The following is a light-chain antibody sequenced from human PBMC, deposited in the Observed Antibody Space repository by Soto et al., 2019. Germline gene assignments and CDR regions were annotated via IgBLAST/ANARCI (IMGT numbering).Light chain of an antibody. J-gene: IGKJ1*01. V-gene: IGKV1-5*01. CDR2: DAS. Sequence: IQMTQSPSTLSASVGDRVTITCRASQRINSWLAWYQQKPGKAPNLLIYDASTLESGVPPRFSGSGSGTEFTLTITSLQPGDFATYYCQQYEALWTFGQGTKVDIK. CDR1: QRINSW. CDR3: QQYEALWT.